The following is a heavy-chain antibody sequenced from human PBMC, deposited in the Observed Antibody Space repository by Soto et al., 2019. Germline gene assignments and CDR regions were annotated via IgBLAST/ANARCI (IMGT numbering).Heavy chain of an antibody. D-gene: IGHD3-22*01. CDR2: ISGSGGST. V-gene: IGHV3-23*01. Sequence: GGSLRLSCAASGFTFSSYAMSWVRQAPGKGLEWVSAISGSGGSTYYADSVKGRFTISRDNSKNTLYLQMNSLRAEDTAVYYCAKDPLIAIGGVITHEGVDYWGQGTLVTVSS. CDR1: GFTFSSYA. J-gene: IGHJ4*02. CDR3: AKDPLIAIGGVITHEGVDY.